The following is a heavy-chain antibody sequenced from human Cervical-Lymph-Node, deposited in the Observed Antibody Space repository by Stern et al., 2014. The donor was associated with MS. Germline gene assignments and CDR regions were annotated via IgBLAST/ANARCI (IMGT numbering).Heavy chain of an antibody. V-gene: IGHV1-69*01. CDR1: GGTFRNYA. D-gene: IGHD6-19*01. CDR2: IIPIFGTA. CDR3: ASQSARGGWIFDY. Sequence: QVQLGQSGAEVKKPGSSVKVSCRASGGTFRNYAISWVRQAPGQGLEWMGGIIPIFGTAHFAQRFQGRVTITADESTSTAYMELSSLSSEGTAVYYCASQSARGGWIFDYWGQGTLVTVSS. J-gene: IGHJ4*02.